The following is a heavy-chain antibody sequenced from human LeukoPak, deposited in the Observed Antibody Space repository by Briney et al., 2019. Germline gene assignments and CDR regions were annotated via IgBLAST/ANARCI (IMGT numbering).Heavy chain of an antibody. V-gene: IGHV1-8*03. CDR1: GYTFTSYD. J-gene: IGHJ3*02. Sequence: ASVKVSCKASGYTFTSYDINWVRQATGQGLEWMGWMNPNSGNTGYAQKFQGRVTITRNTSISTAYMELSSLRSEDTAVYYCAISASLNLRRKVGATRGAFDIWGQGTMVTVSS. CDR3: AISASLNLRRKVGATRGAFDI. CDR2: MNPNSGNT. D-gene: IGHD1-26*01.